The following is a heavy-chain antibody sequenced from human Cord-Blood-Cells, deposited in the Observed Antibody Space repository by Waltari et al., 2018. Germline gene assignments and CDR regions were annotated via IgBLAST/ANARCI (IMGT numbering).Heavy chain of an antibody. CDR1: GGSISSSSYY. D-gene: IGHD3-3*01. V-gene: IGHV4-39*01. Sequence: QLQLQESGPGLVKPSETLSLTCTVSGGSISSSSYYWGWIRQPPGKGLEWIGIIYYSGSTYYNPSLKSRVTISVDTSKNQFSLKLSSVTAADTAVYYCASRLGSGYDYWGQGTLVTVSS. CDR2: IYYSGST. J-gene: IGHJ4*02. CDR3: ASRLGSGYDY.